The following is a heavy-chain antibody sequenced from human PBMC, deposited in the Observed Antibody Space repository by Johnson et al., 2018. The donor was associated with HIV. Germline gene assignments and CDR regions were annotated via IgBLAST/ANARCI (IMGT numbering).Heavy chain of an antibody. J-gene: IGHJ3*02. CDR1: GFTFSSYG. Sequence: VQVLESGGGLVQPGGSLRLSCAASGFTFSSYGMHWVRQAPGKGLEWVSGISWNSGSIGYADSVKGRFTISRDNSKNSLYLQMNSLRAEDTAVYYCASWGDYYDSSGYYYSDAFDIWGQGTMVTVSS. V-gene: IGHV3-48*01. D-gene: IGHD3-22*01. CDR2: ISWNSGSI. CDR3: ASWGDYYDSSGYYYSDAFDI.